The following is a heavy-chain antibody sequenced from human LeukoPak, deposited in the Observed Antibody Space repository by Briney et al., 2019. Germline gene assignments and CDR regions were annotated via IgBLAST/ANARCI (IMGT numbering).Heavy chain of an antibody. D-gene: IGHD3-3*01. V-gene: IGHV3-21*01. J-gene: IGHJ4*02. Sequence: GGSLRLSCAASGFTFSSYSMNWVRQAPGKGLEWVSSISSSSSYIYYADSVKGRFTISRDNAKNSLYLQMNSLRAEDTAVYYCARELDDFWGGYTLGFDYWGQGTLVTVSS. CDR1: GFTFSSYS. CDR3: ARELDDFWGGYTLGFDY. CDR2: ISSSSSYI.